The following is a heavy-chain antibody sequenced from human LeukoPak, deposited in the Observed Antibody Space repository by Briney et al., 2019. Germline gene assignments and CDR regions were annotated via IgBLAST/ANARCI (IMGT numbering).Heavy chain of an antibody. D-gene: IGHD5-12*01. V-gene: IGHV3-23*01. CDR1: GFTSSSYA. CDR3: AKDRGGYSGYDFDY. Sequence: PGGSLRLSCAASGFTSSSYAMSWVRQAPGKGLEWVSAISGSGGSTYYADSVEGRFTISRDNSKNTLYLQMNSLRAEDTAVYYCAKDRGGYSGYDFDYWGQGTLVTVPS. J-gene: IGHJ4*02. CDR2: ISGSGGST.